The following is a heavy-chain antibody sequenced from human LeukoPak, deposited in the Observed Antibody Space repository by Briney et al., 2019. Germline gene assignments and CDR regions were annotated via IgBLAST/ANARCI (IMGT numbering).Heavy chain of an antibody. D-gene: IGHD3-9*01. Sequence: GGSLRLSCTTSGFIFGDYGVSWVRQAPGKGLEWVGFIRSKAYGGTTEYAASMKGRFTISRDDSKSIAYLQMNSLKTEDTAVYYCARAYFSILTRYYIDYWGQGTLVTVSS. J-gene: IGHJ4*02. CDR1: GFIFGDYG. V-gene: IGHV3-49*04. CDR3: ARAYFSILTRYYIDY. CDR2: IRSKAYGGTT.